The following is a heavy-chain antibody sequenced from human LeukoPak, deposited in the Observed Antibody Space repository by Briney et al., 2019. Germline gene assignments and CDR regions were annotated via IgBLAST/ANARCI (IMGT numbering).Heavy chain of an antibody. J-gene: IGHJ4*02. Sequence: SETLSLTCTVSGGSISSYYWSWIRQPPGKGLEWIGYIYYSGSTNYNPSLKSRVTISVDTSKNQFSLKLSSVTAADTAVYYCARVRYGSGSYYSYFDYWGQGTLVTVSS. CDR3: ARVRYGSGSYYSYFDY. CDR2: IYYSGST. CDR1: GGSISSYY. V-gene: IGHV4-59*12. D-gene: IGHD3-10*01.